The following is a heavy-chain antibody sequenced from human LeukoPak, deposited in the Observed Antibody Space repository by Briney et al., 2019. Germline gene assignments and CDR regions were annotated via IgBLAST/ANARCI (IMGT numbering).Heavy chain of an antibody. CDR1: GFTFGDFD. D-gene: IGHD6-13*01. V-gene: IGHV3-7*04. CDR3: ARGLLAAAGIDY. J-gene: IGHJ4*02. CDR2: IKQDGSEK. Sequence: GGSLRLSCAASGFTFGDFDMHWVRQAPGKGLEWVANIKQDGSEKNYVDSVKGRFTISRDDAKKSLYLQMNSLRAEDTAVYYCARGLLAAAGIDYWGQGALVTVSS.